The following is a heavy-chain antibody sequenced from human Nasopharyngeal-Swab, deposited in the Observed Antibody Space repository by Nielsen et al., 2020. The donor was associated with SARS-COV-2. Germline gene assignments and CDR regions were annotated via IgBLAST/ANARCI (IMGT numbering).Heavy chain of an antibody. V-gene: IGHV1-8*02. CDR2: INPNSGNT. CDR1: GYTFTGYY. D-gene: IGHD4-17*01. J-gene: IGHJ4*02. Sequence: ASVKVSCKASGYTFTGYYMHWVRQAPGQGLEWMGRINPNSGNTGYAQKFQGRVTMTRNTSISTAYMELSSLRSEDTAVYYCASTMTTVNDYWGQGTLVTVSS. CDR3: ASTMTTVNDY.